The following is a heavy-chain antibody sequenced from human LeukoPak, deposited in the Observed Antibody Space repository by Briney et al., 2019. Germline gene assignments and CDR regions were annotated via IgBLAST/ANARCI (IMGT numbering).Heavy chain of an antibody. CDR3: ARDSTYYYDSGSSGPHYFDN. D-gene: IGHD3-10*01. Sequence: GGSLRLSCAASGFTFSNYAMHWVRQAPGKGLEWVSLISSGGTYEYYADSVKGRLTISRDNSKNTLYLQLNSLRAEDTAVYYCARDSTYYYDSGSSGPHYFDNWGQGTLVTVSS. J-gene: IGHJ4*02. V-gene: IGHV3-30-3*01. CDR1: GFTFSNYA. CDR2: ISSGGTYE.